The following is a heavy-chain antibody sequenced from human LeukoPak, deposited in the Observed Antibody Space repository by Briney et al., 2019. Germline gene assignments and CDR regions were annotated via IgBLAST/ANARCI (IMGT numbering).Heavy chain of an antibody. CDR1: GFTFSSYA. Sequence: PGGSLRLSCAASGFTFSSYAMSWVRQAPGKGLEWVSAISGSGGSTYYADSAKGRFTISRDNSKNTLYLQMNSLRAEDTAVYYCAKDWGYCSSTSCYEIDYWGQGTLVTVSS. D-gene: IGHD2-2*01. J-gene: IGHJ4*02. V-gene: IGHV3-23*01. CDR3: AKDWGYCSSTSCYEIDY. CDR2: ISGSGGST.